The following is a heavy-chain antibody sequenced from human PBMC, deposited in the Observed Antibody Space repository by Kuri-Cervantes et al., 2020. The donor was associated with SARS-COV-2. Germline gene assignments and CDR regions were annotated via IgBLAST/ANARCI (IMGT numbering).Heavy chain of an antibody. V-gene: IGHV3-23*01. CDR1: GFTFSSYA. D-gene: IGHD2-15*01. Sequence: GESLKISCAASGFTFSSYAMSWVRQAPGKGLEWVSAISGSGGSTYYADSMKGRFTISRDNSKNTLYLQMNSLRAEDTAVYYCAKDRIDIGYYYYYYGMDVWGQGTTVTVSS. J-gene: IGHJ6*02. CDR2: ISGSGGST. CDR3: AKDRIDIGYYYYYYGMDV.